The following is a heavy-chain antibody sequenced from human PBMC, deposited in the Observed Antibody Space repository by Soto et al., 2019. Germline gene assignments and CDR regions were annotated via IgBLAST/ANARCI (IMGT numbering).Heavy chain of an antibody. J-gene: IGHJ4*02. D-gene: IGHD4-17*01. CDR3: ARDLHGVPYD. CDR1: GFTFSSYG. CDR2: IWYDGSNE. V-gene: IGHV3-33*01. Sequence: HPGGSLRLSCVASGFTFSSYGMHWVRQAPGKGLEWVGVIWYDGSNEYYADSVKGRFTIARDNSKDTLYLQMNSLRVEDTAVYHCARDLHGVPYDWGQGSLVIVSS.